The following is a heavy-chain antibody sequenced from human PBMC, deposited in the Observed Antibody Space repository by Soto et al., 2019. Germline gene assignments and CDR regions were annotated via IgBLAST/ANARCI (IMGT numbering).Heavy chain of an antibody. V-gene: IGHV1-2*04. D-gene: IGHD6-19*01. J-gene: IGHJ4*02. Sequence: QVQLVQSGAEVKKPGASVKVSCKASGYTFTGYYMHWVRQAPGQGLEWMGWINPNSGGTNYAQKFQCWVTMTRDTSISTAYMELSRLRSDDTAVYYCARAYSSGGPGHYFDYWGQGTLVTVSS. CDR2: INPNSGGT. CDR3: ARAYSSGGPGHYFDY. CDR1: GYTFTGYY.